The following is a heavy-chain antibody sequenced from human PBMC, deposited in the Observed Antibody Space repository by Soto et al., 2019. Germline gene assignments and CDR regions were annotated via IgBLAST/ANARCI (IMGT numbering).Heavy chain of an antibody. J-gene: IGHJ3*02. Sequence: GVSLKVSCKASGYSCSFYWIGWVRQMPGKGLEWMAIMYPDDSDIRYSPSFEAHVTISADKSTSTAFLQWSSLKASDTAMYYCATAYVYDFENSNYYRDAFDIWGQGTLVTVSS. D-gene: IGHD3-22*01. V-gene: IGHV5-51*01. CDR3: ATAYVYDFENSNYYRDAFDI. CDR2: MYPDDSDI. CDR1: GYSCSFYW.